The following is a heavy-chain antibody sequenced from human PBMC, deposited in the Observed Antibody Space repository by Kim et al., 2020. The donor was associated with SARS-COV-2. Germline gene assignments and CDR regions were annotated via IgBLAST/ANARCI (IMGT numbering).Heavy chain of an antibody. J-gene: IGHJ4*02. V-gene: IGHV3-15*01. Sequence: TTDSAAPVKGRFTISRDDSKNTLYLQMNSLKTEDTAVYYCTTDAMTTLSCWGQGTLVTVSS. CDR3: TTDAMTTLSC. D-gene: IGHD4-17*01. CDR2: TT.